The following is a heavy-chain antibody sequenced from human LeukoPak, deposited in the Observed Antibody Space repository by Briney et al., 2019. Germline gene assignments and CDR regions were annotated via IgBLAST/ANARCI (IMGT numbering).Heavy chain of an antibody. CDR2: IRYDGSNK. D-gene: IGHD4/OR15-4a*01. CDR3: AKDGALGNYFDY. CDR1: GFTFSSYG. Sequence: GGSLRLSCAASGFTFSSYGMHWVRQAPGKGLEWVAFIRYDGSNKYYADSVKGRFTISRDNSKNTLYLQTNSLRAEDTAVYYCAKDGALGNYFDYWGQGTLVTVSS. J-gene: IGHJ4*02. V-gene: IGHV3-30*02.